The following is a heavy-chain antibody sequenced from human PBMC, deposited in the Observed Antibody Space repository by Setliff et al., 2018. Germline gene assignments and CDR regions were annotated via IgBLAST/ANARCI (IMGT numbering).Heavy chain of an antibody. CDR3: ARASRFGTIVYKGYYYMDV. CDR2: INTNTGNP. Sequence: ASVKVSCKASGYTFTTYAMGWIRQAPGQRLEWMGWINTNTGNPSYAQGFTGRFVFSLDTSVSTAYLQISSLKAEDTAVYYCARASRFGTIVYKGYYYMDVWGKGTTVT. D-gene: IGHD3-10*01. J-gene: IGHJ6*03. V-gene: IGHV7-4-1*02. CDR1: GYTFTTYA.